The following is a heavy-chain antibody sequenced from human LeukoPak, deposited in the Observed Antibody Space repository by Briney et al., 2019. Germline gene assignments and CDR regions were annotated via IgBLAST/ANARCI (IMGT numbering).Heavy chain of an antibody. CDR3: ARDLIPASASVVVVAAFGY. Sequence: ASVKVSCKASGYTFTSYDINWVRQATGQGLEWMGWMNPNSGNTGYAQKLQGRVTMTTDTSTSTAYMELRSLRSDDTAVYYCARDLIPASASVVVVAAFGYWGQGTLVTVSS. J-gene: IGHJ4*02. D-gene: IGHD2-15*01. CDR2: MNPNSGNT. V-gene: IGHV1-8*01. CDR1: GYTFTSYD.